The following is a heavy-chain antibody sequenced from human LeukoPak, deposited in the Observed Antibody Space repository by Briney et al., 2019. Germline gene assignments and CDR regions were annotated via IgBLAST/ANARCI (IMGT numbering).Heavy chain of an antibody. V-gene: IGHV3-7*01. J-gene: IGHJ4*02. CDR1: GFILSSYW. Sequence: GGSLRLSCAASGFILSSYWMSWVRQAPGKGLEWVANIKQDGSEKNYVDSVKGRFTISRDIAKNSLYLQMNSLRAEDTAVYYCARGGRNEYWGQGTLVTVSS. CDR2: IKQDGSEK. CDR3: ARGGRNEY.